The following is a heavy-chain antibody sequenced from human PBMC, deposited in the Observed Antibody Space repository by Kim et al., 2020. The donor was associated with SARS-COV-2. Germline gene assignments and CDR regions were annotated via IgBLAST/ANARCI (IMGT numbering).Heavy chain of an antibody. J-gene: IGHJ4*02. D-gene: IGHD3-9*01. V-gene: IGHV3-13*01. CDR1: GFTFSGYD. Sequence: GGSLRLSCAASGFTFSGYDMHWVRQATGKGLEWVSAIGNAGDRYYTHYVKGRFTISRENAKNSLYLQMNSLRVGDAAVYYCARGNILTGYDYWGQGTLVTVSS. CDR3: ARGNILTGYDY. CDR2: IGNAGDR.